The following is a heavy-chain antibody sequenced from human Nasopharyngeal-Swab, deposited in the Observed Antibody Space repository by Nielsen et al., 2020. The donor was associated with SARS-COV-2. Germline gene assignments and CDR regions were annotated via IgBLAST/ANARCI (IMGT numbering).Heavy chain of an antibody. Sequence: GGSLRLSCAASGFTFDDYAMHWVRQAPGKGLEWVSGISWNSGSIGYADSVKGRFTISRDNAKNSLYLQMNSLRAEDTALYYCAKNPAADAVVFGYFDYWGQGTLVTVSS. D-gene: IGHD6-13*01. CDR3: AKNPAADAVVFGYFDY. CDR1: GFTFDDYA. CDR2: ISWNSGSI. V-gene: IGHV3-9*01. J-gene: IGHJ4*02.